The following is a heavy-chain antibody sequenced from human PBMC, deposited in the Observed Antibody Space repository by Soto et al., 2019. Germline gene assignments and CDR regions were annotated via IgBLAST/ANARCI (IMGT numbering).Heavy chain of an antibody. D-gene: IGHD6-19*01. CDR3: AGEVAGTVY. Sequence: EVQLVESGGGLVQPGGSLRLSCAASGFTFSSYDMHWVRQATGKGLEWVSAIGTAGDTYYAGSVKGRVTISRENAQNSLYLQMNSLRAEDTAVYYCAGEVAGTVYWWQGTLVTVSS. CDR1: GFTFSSYD. CDR2: IGTAGDT. V-gene: IGHV3-13*01. J-gene: IGHJ4*02.